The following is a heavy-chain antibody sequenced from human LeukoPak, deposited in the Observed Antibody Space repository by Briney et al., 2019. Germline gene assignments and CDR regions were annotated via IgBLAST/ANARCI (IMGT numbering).Heavy chain of an antibody. CDR2: INPSGGST. CDR1: GYTFTSYY. V-gene: IGHV1-46*01. CDR3: ARDFYCSSTSCSYYFDY. D-gene: IGHD2-2*01. J-gene: IGHJ4*02. Sequence: ASVKVSCKASGYTFTSYYMHWVRQAPGQGLEWMGLINPSGGSTSYAQKFQGRVTMTRDMSTSTVYMELSSLRSEDTAVYYCARDFYCSSTSCSYYFDYWGQGTLVTVSS.